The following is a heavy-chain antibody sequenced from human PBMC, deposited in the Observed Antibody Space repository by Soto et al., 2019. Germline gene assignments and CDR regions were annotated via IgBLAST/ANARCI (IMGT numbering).Heavy chain of an antibody. CDR2: INSDGSST. CDR1: GFTFNSYW. Sequence: EVQLVESGGGLVQPGGSLRLSCAASGFTFNSYWMHWVRQAPGKGLVWVSRINSDGSSTFYADSVKGRFTISRDNAKKTVYLHIYSLSAEDTAVDYCASSIPGQWGQGTMVTVSS. J-gene: IGHJ4*02. CDR3: ASSIPGQ. V-gene: IGHV3-74*01. D-gene: IGHD2-2*02.